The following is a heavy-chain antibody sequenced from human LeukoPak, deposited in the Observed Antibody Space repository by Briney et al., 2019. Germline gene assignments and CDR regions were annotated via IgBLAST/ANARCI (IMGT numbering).Heavy chain of an antibody. V-gene: IGHV3-30-3*01. J-gene: IGHJ4*02. CDR1: GFTFSSYA. CDR3: ARPRDSGWSRTWDY. CDR2: ISYDGSNK. D-gene: IGHD6-13*01. Sequence: GRSLRLSCAASGFTFSSYAMHWVRQAPGKGLEWVAVISYDGSNKYYADSVKGRFTISRDNSKNTLYLQMNSLRAEDTAVYYCARPRDSGWSRTWDYWGQGTLVTVSS.